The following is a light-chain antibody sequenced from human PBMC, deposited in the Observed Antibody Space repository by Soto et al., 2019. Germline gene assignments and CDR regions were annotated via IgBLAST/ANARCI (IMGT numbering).Light chain of an antibody. CDR2: DAF. J-gene: IGKJ1*01. CDR3: QQYTDPRT. CDR1: QTISTNY. Sequence: EIVLTQSPGTLSLSPGERATLSCRASQTISTNYLAWYQQKPGQAPRVLIYDAFNRATGIPDRFSGSGSGTDFTLTISRLEPEDFAVYYCQQYTDPRTFGQGTKVEIK. V-gene: IGKV3-20*01.